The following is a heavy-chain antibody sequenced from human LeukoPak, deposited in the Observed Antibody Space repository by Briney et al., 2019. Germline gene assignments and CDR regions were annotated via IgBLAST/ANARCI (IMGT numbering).Heavy chain of an antibody. V-gene: IGHV4-39*07. Sequence: SETLSLTCTVSGGSISSSSYYWGWIRQPPGKGLEWIGSIYYSGSTYYNPSLKSRVTISVDTSKNQFSLKLSSVTAADTAVYYCARHAPGQWLGYYYYMDVWGKGTTVTVSS. D-gene: IGHD6-19*01. J-gene: IGHJ6*03. CDR3: ARHAPGQWLGYYYYMDV. CDR2: IYYSGST. CDR1: GGSISSSSYY.